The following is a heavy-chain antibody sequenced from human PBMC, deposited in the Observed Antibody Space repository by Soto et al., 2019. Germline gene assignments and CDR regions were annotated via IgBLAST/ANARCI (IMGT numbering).Heavy chain of an antibody. CDR3: ARSKVVVAATPRFFDY. CDR2: IYPGDSDP. V-gene: IGHV5-51*01. J-gene: IGHJ4*02. Sequence: GESLKISCKGSGYSFTNYWIAWVRQMPGKGLEWMGIIYPGDSDPRSSPSFQGQVTISPDKSISTAYLQWSSLKASDTAMYYCARSKVVVAATPRFFDYWGQGALVTVSS. CDR1: GYSFTNYW. D-gene: IGHD2-15*01.